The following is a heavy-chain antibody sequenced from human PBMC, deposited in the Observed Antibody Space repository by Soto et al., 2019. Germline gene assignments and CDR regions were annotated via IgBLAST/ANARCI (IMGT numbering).Heavy chain of an antibody. CDR1: GDSVSSNSAA. CDR2: TYYRSKWYN. CDR3: ARVYGSIAAAGGDDAFDI. D-gene: IGHD6-13*01. V-gene: IGHV6-1*01. J-gene: IGHJ3*02. Sequence: SQTLSLTCAISGDSVSSNSAAWNWIRQSPSRGLEWLGRTYYRSKWYNDYTVSVKSRITINPDTSKNQFSLQLNSVTPEDTAVYYCARVYGSIAAAGGDDAFDIWRQGTMVTVSS.